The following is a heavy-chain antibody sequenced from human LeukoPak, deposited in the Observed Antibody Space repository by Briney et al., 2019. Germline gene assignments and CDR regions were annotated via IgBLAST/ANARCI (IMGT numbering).Heavy chain of an antibody. Sequence: GGSLRLSYAASGFTFSSYAMSWVRQAPGKGLEWVSAISGSGGSTYYADSVKGRFTISRDNSKNTLYLQMNSLRAEDTAVYYCAKARYISHLYYFDYWGQGTLVTVSS. J-gene: IGHJ4*02. CDR3: AKARYISHLYYFDY. D-gene: IGHD2-2*02. CDR1: GFTFSSYA. V-gene: IGHV3-23*01. CDR2: ISGSGGST.